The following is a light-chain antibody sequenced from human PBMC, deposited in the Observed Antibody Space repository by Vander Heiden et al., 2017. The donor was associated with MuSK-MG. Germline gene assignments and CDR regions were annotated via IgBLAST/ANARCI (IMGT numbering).Light chain of an antibody. V-gene: IGKV3-15*01. J-gene: IGKJ1*01. CDR2: GTS. Sequence: EIVMTQSPATLSVSPGERATLSCRASQSLTSNLAWYQQKPCQAPRLLIYGTSTRDTGIPARFSGRGYGKDFTLTISSRHSEDFAVYYCQQYGNWPGWTFGHWAKVGIK. CDR1: QSLTSN. CDR3: QQYGNWPGWT.